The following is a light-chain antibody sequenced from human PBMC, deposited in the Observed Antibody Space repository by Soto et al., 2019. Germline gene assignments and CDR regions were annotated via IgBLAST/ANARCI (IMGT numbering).Light chain of an antibody. V-gene: IGKV3-20*01. CDR2: GAS. Sequence: EIVLTQSPGTLSLSPGERATHSCRASQSVSSSYLAWYQQKPGQAPRLLIYGASSRATGIPDRFSGSGSGTDFTLTIRRLEPEDFAVYYCQQYGSTGTFGPGTQVDIK. J-gene: IGKJ3*01. CDR1: QSVSSSY. CDR3: QQYGSTGT.